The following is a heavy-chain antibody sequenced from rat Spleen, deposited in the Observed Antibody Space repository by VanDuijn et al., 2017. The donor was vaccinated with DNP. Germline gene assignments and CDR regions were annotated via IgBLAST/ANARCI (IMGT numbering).Heavy chain of an antibody. CDR3: ARSRLPGYYPFAC. V-gene: IGHV5-29*01. CDR2: ISYNGGTP. J-gene: IGHJ3*01. CDR1: GFTFSDYY. Sequence: EVQLVESDGGLVQPGRSLKLSCAVSGFTFSDYYMAWVRQAPAKGLEWVATISYNGGTPYYRDSVKGRFTISRDDAKSSLYLQMNSLKSEDTATYYCARSRLPGYYPFACWGQGTLVTVSS. D-gene: IGHD1-4*01.